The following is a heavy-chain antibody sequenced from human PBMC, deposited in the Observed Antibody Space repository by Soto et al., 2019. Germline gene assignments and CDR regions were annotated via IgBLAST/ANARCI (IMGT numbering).Heavy chain of an antibody. CDR1: GHSISSGYY. D-gene: IGHD3-10*01. CDR2: FYHSGST. Sequence: PSETLSLTCAVSGHSISSGYYWGWIRQPPGKGLEWIGSFYHSGSTYYNPSLKSRVTISVDTSKNQFPLKLSSVTAADTAVYYCARGEYYGSGNYFDYWGQGTLVTVSS. J-gene: IGHJ4*02. V-gene: IGHV4-38-2*01. CDR3: ARGEYYGSGNYFDY.